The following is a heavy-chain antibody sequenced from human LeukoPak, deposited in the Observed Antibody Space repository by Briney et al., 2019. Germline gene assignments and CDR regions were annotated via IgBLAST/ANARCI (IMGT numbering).Heavy chain of an antibody. CDR1: GFTFSTYS. J-gene: IGHJ2*01. D-gene: IGHD2-21*01. V-gene: IGHV3-48*04. CDR3: ARDYSYFDL. CDR2: ISSSSSTI. Sequence: GGSLRLSCAASGFTFSTYSMNWVRQAPGKGLEWVSYISSSSSTIYYADSVKGRFTISRDNAENSLYLQLSSLRAEDTAVYYCARDYSYFDLWGRGTLVTVSS.